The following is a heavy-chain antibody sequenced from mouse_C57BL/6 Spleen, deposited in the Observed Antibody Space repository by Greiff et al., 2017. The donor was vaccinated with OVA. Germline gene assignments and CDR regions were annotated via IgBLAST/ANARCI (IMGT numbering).Heavy chain of an antibody. CDR2: IHPNSGST. CDR1: GYTFTSYW. V-gene: IGHV1-64*01. CDR3: ERLTTVVEDALAY. D-gene: IGHD1-1*01. J-gene: IGHJ3*01. Sequence: VQLQQPGAELVKPGASVKLSCKASGYTFTSYWMHWVQQRPGQGLEWIGMIHPNSGSTNYNEKFKSKATLPVDKSSSTIYMQLSSLTSEDSAVYFCERLTTVVEDALAYWGQGTLVTVSA.